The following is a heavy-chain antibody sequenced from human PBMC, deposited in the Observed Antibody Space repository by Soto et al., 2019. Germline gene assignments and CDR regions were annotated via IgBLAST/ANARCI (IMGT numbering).Heavy chain of an antibody. CDR2: IYNRGST. CDR1: GGSISSYF. Sequence: SETLSLTCTVSGGSISSYFWSWIRQPPGKGLEWVGYIYNRGSTDYSPSLKSRVTISVDTSRNQFSLRLSSVTAADTAMYYCAGYSGYGSSGYYGMDVWGQGTTVTVSS. J-gene: IGHJ6*02. V-gene: IGHV4-59*01. CDR3: AGYSGYGSSGYYGMDV. D-gene: IGHD5-12*01.